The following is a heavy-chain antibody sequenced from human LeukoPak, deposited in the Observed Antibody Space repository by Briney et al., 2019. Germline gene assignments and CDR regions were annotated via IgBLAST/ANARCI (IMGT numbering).Heavy chain of an antibody. CDR3: ASYPLSDSFGYYYYMDV. V-gene: IGHV3-21*01. CDR1: GFTFSSYS. CDR2: IGSSSSYI. Sequence: GGSLRLSCAASGFTFSSYSMNWVRQAPGKGLEWVSSIGSSSSYIYYADSVKGRFTISRDNSKNTLYLQMNSLRAEDTAVYYCASYPLSDSFGYYYYMDVWGKGTTVTVSS. D-gene: IGHD3/OR15-3a*01. J-gene: IGHJ6*03.